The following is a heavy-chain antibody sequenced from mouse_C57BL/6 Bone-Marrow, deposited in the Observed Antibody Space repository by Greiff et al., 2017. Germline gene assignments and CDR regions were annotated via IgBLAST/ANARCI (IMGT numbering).Heavy chain of an antibody. J-gene: IGHJ4*01. V-gene: IGHV1-80*01. CDR2: IYPGDGDT. CDR1: GYAFSSYW. CDR3: ARWGYYYGSSEDY. Sequence: QVQLQQSGAELVKPGASVKISCKASGYAFSSYWMNWVKQRPGKGLEWIGQIYPGDGDTNYNGKFKGKATLTADKSSSTASMQLSSLTSKDSAVYFCARWGYYYGSSEDYWGQGTSVTVSS. D-gene: IGHD1-1*01.